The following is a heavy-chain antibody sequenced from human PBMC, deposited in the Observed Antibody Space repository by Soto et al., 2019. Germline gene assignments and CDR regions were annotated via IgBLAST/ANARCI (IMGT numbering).Heavy chain of an antibody. V-gene: IGHV1-69*01. J-gene: IGHJ6*02. D-gene: IGHD3-10*01. CDR2: IIPIFGTA. CDR1: GGTFSSYA. CDR3: ARPPEAAGIYYWGMDV. Sequence: ASVNVSFKASGGTFSSYAISWVRQAPGQGLEWMGGIIPIFGTANYAQKFQGRVTITADESTSTAYMELSSLRSEDTAVYYCARPPEAAGIYYWGMDVCGQGTTVTVSS.